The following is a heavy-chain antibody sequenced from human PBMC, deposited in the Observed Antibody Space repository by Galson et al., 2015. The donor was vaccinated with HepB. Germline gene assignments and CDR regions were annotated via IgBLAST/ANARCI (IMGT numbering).Heavy chain of an antibody. V-gene: IGHV5-10-1*01. D-gene: IGHD6-13*01. J-gene: IGHJ6*02. CDR2: IDPSDSYT. CDR3: ARLGQQLVSGVYGMDV. CDR1: GYSFTSYW. Sequence: QSGAEVKKPGESLRISCKGSGYSFTSYWISWVRQMPGKGLEWMGRIDPSDSYTNYSPSFQGHVTISADKSNSTAYLQWSSLKASDTAMYYCARLGQQLVSGVYGMDVWGQGTTVTVSS.